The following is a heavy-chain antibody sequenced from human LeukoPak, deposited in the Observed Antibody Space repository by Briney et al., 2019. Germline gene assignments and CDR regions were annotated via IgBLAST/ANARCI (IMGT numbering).Heavy chain of an antibody. CDR2: FSYDGINK. Sequence: GRSLRLSCVASGFTFSRCGMHWVRQAPGKGLEWLAVFSYDGINKHYTDSVKGRFTISRDNSNNTLSLQMNSLRAEDTAVYYCARDPITMIVVVIPYYFDYWGQGTLVTVSS. CDR3: ARDPITMIVVVIPYYFDY. V-gene: IGHV3-30*03. D-gene: IGHD3-22*01. J-gene: IGHJ4*02. CDR1: GFTFSRCG.